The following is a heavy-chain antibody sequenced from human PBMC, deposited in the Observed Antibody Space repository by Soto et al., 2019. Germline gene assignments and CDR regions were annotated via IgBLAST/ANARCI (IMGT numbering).Heavy chain of an antibody. CDR2: ISAYNGNT. CDR3: AHESRLSPHYDFWSGLGY. CDR1: GYTFTSYG. D-gene: IGHD3-3*01. J-gene: IGHJ4*02. V-gene: IGHV1-18*01. Sequence: ASVKVSCKASGYTFTSYGISWVRQAPGQGLEWMGWISAYNGNTNYAQKLQGRVTMTTDTSTSTAYMELRSLRSDDTATYYCAHESRLSPHYDFWSGLGYWGQGTLVTVSS.